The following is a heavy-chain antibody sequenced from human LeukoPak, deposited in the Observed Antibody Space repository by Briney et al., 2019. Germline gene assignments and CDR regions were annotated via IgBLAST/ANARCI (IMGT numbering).Heavy chain of an antibody. CDR3: TRRGLLPFDY. Sequence: PSETLSLTCAVYGGSFSGYYWSWIRQPPGKGLEWIGEINHSGSTNYNPSLKSRVTISGDTSKNQFSLKLTSVTAADTAVYYCTRRGLLPFDYWGQGTLVTVSS. D-gene: IGHD2-21*02. J-gene: IGHJ4*02. CDR2: INHSGST. V-gene: IGHV4-34*01. CDR1: GGSFSGYY.